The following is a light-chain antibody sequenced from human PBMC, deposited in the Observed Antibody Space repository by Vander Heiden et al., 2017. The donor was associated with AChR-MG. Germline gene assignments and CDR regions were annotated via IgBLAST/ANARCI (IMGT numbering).Light chain of an antibody. Sequence: SYDLTQPPSVAVSQGQTARINCSGDALPKQYAYWYQQKPGQAPVLVIYKDSERPSGIPERFSGSSSGTTVTLTISGVQAEDEADYYCQSADSSGTYYVFGTGTKVTVL. CDR2: KDS. V-gene: IGLV3-25*03. CDR1: ALPKQY. CDR3: QSADSSGTYYV. J-gene: IGLJ1*01.